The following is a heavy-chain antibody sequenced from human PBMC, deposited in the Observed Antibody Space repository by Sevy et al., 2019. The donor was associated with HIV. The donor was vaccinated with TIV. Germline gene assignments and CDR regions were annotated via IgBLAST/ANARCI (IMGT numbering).Heavy chain of an antibody. CDR3: ARDLNYGDRGGFDI. CDR1: GGSITSYY. D-gene: IGHD4-17*01. Sequence: SETLSLTCTVSGGSITSYYWSWIRQPPGKGLEWIGYIYYSGNTNYNPSLKSQVTISVDTSKNQFSLKLSSVTAADTALYYCARDLNYGDRGGFDIWGQGTMVTVSS. V-gene: IGHV4-59*13. CDR2: IYYSGNT. J-gene: IGHJ3*02.